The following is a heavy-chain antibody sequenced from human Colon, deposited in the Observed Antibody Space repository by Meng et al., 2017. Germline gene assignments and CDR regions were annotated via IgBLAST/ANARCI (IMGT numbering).Heavy chain of an antibody. Sequence: ELQLVEAGGGLVKPVESLRLSCAASGFTFINYSVVWVRQAAGKGLEWVSSISSSSAYIYYADSVKGRFTISRDNAKNSVYLQMNSLRAEDTAVYYCARIVGDGPDYWGQGTLVTVSS. CDR3: ARIVGDGPDY. D-gene: IGHD3-16*01. CDR1: GFTFINYS. CDR2: ISSSSAYI. J-gene: IGHJ4*02. V-gene: IGHV3-21*01.